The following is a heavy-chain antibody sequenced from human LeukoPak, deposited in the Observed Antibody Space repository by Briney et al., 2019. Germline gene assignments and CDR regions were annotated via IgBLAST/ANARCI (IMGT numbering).Heavy chain of an antibody. CDR3: ARDYCSSTSCLFDY. D-gene: IGHD2-2*01. J-gene: IGHJ4*02. V-gene: IGHV1-2*06. Sequence: GASVKVSRRASGYTFTGYHIHWVRQAPGQGLEWMGRINPNSGDTNYAQNFQGRFTMTRDTSINTAYMELSRLRSDDTAVYYCARDYCSSTSCLFDYWGQGTLVTVSS. CDR2: INPNSGDT. CDR1: GYTFTGYH.